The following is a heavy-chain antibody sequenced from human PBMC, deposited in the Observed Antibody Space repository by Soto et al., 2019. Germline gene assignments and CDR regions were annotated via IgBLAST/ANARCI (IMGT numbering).Heavy chain of an antibody. CDR1: GDSISSTFYY. D-gene: IGHD4-17*01. CDR2: LHSNGST. Sequence: QVFLKESGPGLVKPSETLSLTCTVSGDSISSTFYYWAWVRQPPGKGLEWVGTLHSNGSTHYSPSLRTRVSISGDTSKNQFFLRMTSVTAADTAFYYCARRGYGDYSLSDWGQGTLVTVSS. CDR3: ARRGYGDYSLSD. V-gene: IGHV4-39*01. J-gene: IGHJ4*02.